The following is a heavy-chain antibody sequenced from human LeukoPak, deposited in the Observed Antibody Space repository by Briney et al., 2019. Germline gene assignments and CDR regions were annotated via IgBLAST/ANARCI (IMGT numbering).Heavy chain of an antibody. D-gene: IGHD3-3*01. CDR2: ISFDGSNK. J-gene: IGHJ5*02. Sequence: GGSLRLSCAASGFTFSSYDMHWVRQAPGKGLEWVAVISFDGSNKYYADSVKGRFTISRDNSKNTLYLQMNSLRAEDTAVYYCAKDLDTIFGVVNWFDPWGQGTLVTVSS. CDR1: GFTFSSYD. CDR3: AKDLDTIFGVVNWFDP. V-gene: IGHV3-30*18.